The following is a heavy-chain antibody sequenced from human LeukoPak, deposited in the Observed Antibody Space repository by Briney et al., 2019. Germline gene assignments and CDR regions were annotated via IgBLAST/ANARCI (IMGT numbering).Heavy chain of an antibody. V-gene: IGHV3-48*01. CDR2: ISSSSSTI. J-gene: IGHJ4*02. D-gene: IGHD3-3*01. Sequence: QPRGSLRLSCAASGFTFSSYSMNWVRQAPGKGLEWVSYISSSSSTIYYADSVKGRFTISRDNAKNSLYLQMNSQRAEDTAVYYCASWSGYSNYFDYWGQGTLVTVSS. CDR1: GFTFSSYS. CDR3: ASWSGYSNYFDY.